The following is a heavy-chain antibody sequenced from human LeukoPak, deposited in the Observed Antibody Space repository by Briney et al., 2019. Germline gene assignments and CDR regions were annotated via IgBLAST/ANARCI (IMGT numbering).Heavy chain of an antibody. CDR1: GFTFSSYA. Sequence: AGGPLRLSCAASGFTFSSYAMSWVRQAPGKGLEWVSAISGSGGSTYYADSVKGRFTISRDNSKNTLYLQMNSLRAEDTAVYYCASIAVAGRNAFDIWGQRTMVTVSS. D-gene: IGHD6-19*01. V-gene: IGHV3-23*01. J-gene: IGHJ3*02. CDR3: ASIAVAGRNAFDI. CDR2: ISGSGGST.